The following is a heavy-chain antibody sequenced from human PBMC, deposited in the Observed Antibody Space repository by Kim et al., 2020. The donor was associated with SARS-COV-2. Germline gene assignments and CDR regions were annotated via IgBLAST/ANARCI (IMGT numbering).Heavy chain of an antibody. CDR3: TTTQYYDSSGYYDAFDI. V-gene: IGHV3-15*01. D-gene: IGHD3-22*01. J-gene: IGHJ3*02. Sequence: GGSLRLSCAASGFTFSNAWMSWVRQAPGKGLEWVGRIKSKTDGGTTDYAAPVKGRFTISRDDSKNTLYLQMNSLKTEDTAVYYCTTTQYYDSSGYYDAFDIWGQGTMVTVSS. CDR2: IKSKTDGGTT. CDR1: GFTFSNAW.